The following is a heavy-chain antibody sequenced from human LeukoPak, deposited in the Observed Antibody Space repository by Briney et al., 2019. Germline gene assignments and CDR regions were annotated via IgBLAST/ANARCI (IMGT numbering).Heavy chain of an antibody. CDR1: GYTFTGYY. J-gene: IGHJ4*02. Sequence: ASVKVSCKASGYTFTGYYIHWVRQAPGQGLEWMGWINPNTGDTNYAQKFQGRVTTTRDTSISTAYMELTRLRSDDTAVYYCARGYYDSSAYYSADYWGQGTLVTVSS. V-gene: IGHV1-2*02. D-gene: IGHD3-22*01. CDR2: INPNTGDT. CDR3: ARGYYDSSAYYSADY.